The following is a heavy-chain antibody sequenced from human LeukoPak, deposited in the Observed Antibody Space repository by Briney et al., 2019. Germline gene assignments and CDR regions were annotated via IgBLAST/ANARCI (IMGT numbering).Heavy chain of an antibody. J-gene: IGHJ3*02. CDR3: TRGYSGKSVSAFDI. CDR2: SGNKDSRYTS. V-gene: IGHV3-72*01. Sequence: GGSLRLSCAAAGFTFSDHYVDWVRQAPGKGLEWVGRSGNKDSRYTSEYAASVKGTFTISRDESKNTLYLQMNSLKTEDTAVYHCTRGYSGKSVSAFDIWGQGTMVTVSS. CDR1: GFTFSDHY. D-gene: IGHD1-26*01.